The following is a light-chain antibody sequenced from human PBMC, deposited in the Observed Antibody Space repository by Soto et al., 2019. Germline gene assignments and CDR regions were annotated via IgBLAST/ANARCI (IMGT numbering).Light chain of an antibody. CDR2: GAS. CDR3: QQYGRSPRT. CDR1: QTVSTS. V-gene: IGKV3-20*01. J-gene: IGKJ4*01. Sequence: EIVMTQSPATLSVSPGERATLSARASQTVSTSLAWYQQKPGQAPRLLIYGASTRATGIPDRSSGSGSGTDFTLTISRLEPEDFAVYHCQQYGRSPRTFGGGTKVDIK.